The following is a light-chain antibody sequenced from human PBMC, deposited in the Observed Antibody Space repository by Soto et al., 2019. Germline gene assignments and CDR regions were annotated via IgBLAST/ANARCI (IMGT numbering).Light chain of an antibody. V-gene: IGLV2-14*01. J-gene: IGLJ1*01. CDR2: EVS. Sequence: QSALTQPASVSGSPGQSITISCTGTSSDVGGYNYVSWYQQHPGKAPKLMIYEVSNRPSGVSNRFSGSKSGNTASLTISGLQAEDEADYYCSSYKSSSTVFGNGTKVTVL. CDR3: SSYKSSSTV. CDR1: SSDVGGYNY.